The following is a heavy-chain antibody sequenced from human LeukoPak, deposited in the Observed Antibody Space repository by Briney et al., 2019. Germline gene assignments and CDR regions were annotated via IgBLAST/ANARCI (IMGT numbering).Heavy chain of an antibody. Sequence: GGSLRLSCAASGFTFNSYAMSWVRQAPGKGLAWVSTITHSGGGTFYADSVKGRFTISRDISENTPYLQMNGLRAEDTAVYYCAKAWAAAGIFDSWGQGTLVTVSS. CDR2: ITHSGGGT. CDR1: GFTFNSYA. CDR3: AKAWAAAGIFDS. V-gene: IGHV3-23*01. D-gene: IGHD6-13*01. J-gene: IGHJ4*02.